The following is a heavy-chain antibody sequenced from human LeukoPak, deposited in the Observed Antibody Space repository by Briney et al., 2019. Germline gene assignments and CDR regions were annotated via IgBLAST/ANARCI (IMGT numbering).Heavy chain of an antibody. CDR2: ISGSGGST. CDR3: AKDDELPFDY. Sequence: SGGSLRLSCAASGFTFSSYAMSWVRQAPGKGLEWVSAISGSGGSTYYADSVKGRFTISRDNSKSTLYLQMNSLRAEDTAVYYCAKDDELPFDYWGQGTLVTVSS. V-gene: IGHV3-23*01. CDR1: GFTFSSYA. J-gene: IGHJ4*02. D-gene: IGHD1-26*01.